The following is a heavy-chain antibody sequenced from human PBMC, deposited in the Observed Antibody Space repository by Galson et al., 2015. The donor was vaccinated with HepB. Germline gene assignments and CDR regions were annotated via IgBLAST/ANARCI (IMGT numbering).Heavy chain of an antibody. J-gene: IGHJ3*02. CDR2: IYSGGST. D-gene: IGHD1-20*01. CDR3: ARQAITGTDSFDI. Sequence: SLRLSCAASGFTFRSYYMSWVRQAPGKGLEWVSLIYSGGSTDHAGPVKGRFTLSRERSQKTPYLKMNSLRAEDTAVYYCARQAITGTDSFDIWGRGTVVTVSS. CDR1: GFTFRSYY. V-gene: IGHV3-66*04.